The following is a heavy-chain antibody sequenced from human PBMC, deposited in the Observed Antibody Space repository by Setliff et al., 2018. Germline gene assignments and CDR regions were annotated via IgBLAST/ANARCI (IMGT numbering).Heavy chain of an antibody. V-gene: IGHV1-69*10. D-gene: IGHD6-19*01. Sequence: SVKVSCKASGGTFSSYAISWVRQAPGQGLEWMGGIIPILGIANYAQKFQGRVTITADKSTSTAYMELSSLRAEDTAVYYCASVIKEQWLVTHDAFDIWGQGTMVTVSS. J-gene: IGHJ3*02. CDR1: GGTFSSYA. CDR2: IIPILGIA. CDR3: ASVIKEQWLVTHDAFDI.